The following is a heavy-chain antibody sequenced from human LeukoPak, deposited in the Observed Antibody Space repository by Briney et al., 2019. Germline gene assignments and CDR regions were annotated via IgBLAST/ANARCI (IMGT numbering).Heavy chain of an antibody. CDR2: ITSDSNTI. CDR1: GFTFSIYS. Sequence: PGGSLRLSCAASGFTFSIYSMNWVRQAPGKGLEWLSYITSDSNTIHYADSVKGRFTTSRDNAKNSLYLQMNSLRVEDTALFYCARDLSSLGAFDYWGQGILVTVSS. J-gene: IGHJ4*02. V-gene: IGHV3-48*04. D-gene: IGHD3-10*01. CDR3: ARDLSSLGAFDY.